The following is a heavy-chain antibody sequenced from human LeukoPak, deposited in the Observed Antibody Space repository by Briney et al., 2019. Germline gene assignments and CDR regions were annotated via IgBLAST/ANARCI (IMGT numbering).Heavy chain of an antibody. CDR1: GFTFSSYS. J-gene: IGHJ6*02. V-gene: IGHV3-21*01. CDR2: ISSSSYI. CDR3: ARDSAVWQWLVPEYYYYGMDV. D-gene: IGHD6-19*01. Sequence: GGSLRLSCAAPGFTFSSYSMNWVRQAPGKGLEWVSSISSSSYIYYADSVKGRFTISRDNAKNSLYLQMNSLRAEDTAVYYCARDSAVWQWLVPEYYYYGMDVWGQGTTVTVSS.